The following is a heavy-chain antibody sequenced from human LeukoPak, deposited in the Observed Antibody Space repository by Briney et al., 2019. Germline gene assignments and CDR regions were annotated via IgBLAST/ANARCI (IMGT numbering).Heavy chain of an antibody. CDR3: AKDEVVPGYYYTDV. CDR2: ISSSSSYI. CDR1: GFTFSSYS. Sequence: GGSLRLSCAASGFTFSSYSMNWVRQAPGKGLEWVSSISSSSSYIYYADSVKGRFTIPRDNAKNSLYLQMNSLRAEDTAVYYCAKDEVVPGYYYTDVWGRGTTVTISS. V-gene: IGHV3-21*01. D-gene: IGHD2-2*01. J-gene: IGHJ6*03.